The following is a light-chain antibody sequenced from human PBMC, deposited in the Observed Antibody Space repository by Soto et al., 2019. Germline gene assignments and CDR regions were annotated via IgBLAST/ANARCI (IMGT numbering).Light chain of an antibody. CDR3: QQRRNSIT. V-gene: IGKV3-11*01. J-gene: IGKJ5*01. Sequence: EIVLTQSPATLSFSPVERATLSCRASQSFNTYLAWYQQKPGQPPRLLIYDASTRATGIPARFSGSGSGTDFTLTISGLEPEDFVVYYCQQRRNSITFGQGTRLEIK. CDR2: DAS. CDR1: QSFNTY.